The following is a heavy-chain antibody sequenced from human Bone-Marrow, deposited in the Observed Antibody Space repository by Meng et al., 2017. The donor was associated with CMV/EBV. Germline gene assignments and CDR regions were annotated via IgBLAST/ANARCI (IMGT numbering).Heavy chain of an antibody. CDR3: ARDLSTQGGFAY. J-gene: IGHJ4*02. CDR2: LYYTGST. V-gene: IGHV4-39*07. Sequence: SETLSLTCTVSGGSIRGNTYYWAWIRQPPGKGLEWIGSLYYTGSTSYNPSLKSRVTMSVDTSKNQFSLKLSSVTAADTAVYYCARDLSTQGGFAYWGQGTRVTGYS. D-gene: IGHD3-16*01. CDR1: GGSIRGNTYY.